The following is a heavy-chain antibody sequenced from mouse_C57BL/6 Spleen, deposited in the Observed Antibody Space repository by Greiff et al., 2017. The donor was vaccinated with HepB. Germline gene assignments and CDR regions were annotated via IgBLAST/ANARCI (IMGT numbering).Heavy chain of an antibody. CDR2: IHPNSGST. J-gene: IGHJ4*01. Sequence: QVQLKQPGAELVKPGASVKLSCKASGYTFTSYWMHWVKQRPGQGLEWIGMIHPNSGSTNYNEKFKSKATLTVDKSSSTAYMQLSSLTSEDSAVYYCASGYYGSSYNYAMDYWGQGTSVTVSS. CDR1: GYTFTSYW. CDR3: ASGYYGSSYNYAMDY. V-gene: IGHV1-64*01. D-gene: IGHD1-1*01.